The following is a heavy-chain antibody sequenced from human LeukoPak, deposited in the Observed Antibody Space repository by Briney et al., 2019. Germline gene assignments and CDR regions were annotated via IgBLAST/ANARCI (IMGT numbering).Heavy chain of an antibody. V-gene: IGHV1-2*02. J-gene: IGHJ4*02. CDR2: XNPXXGGT. CDR1: GYTFTAYY. D-gene: IGHD6-19*01. CDR3: ATAPLTGYSSGWYSFDY. Sequence: ASVKVSCKASGYTFTAYYMXWVRXAPGQXXXXMGXXNPXXGGTNYAQQFQXRVTMTRDTFISTAYMELHRLRSDDTAVSYCATAPLTGYSSGWYSFDYWGQGALVTVSS.